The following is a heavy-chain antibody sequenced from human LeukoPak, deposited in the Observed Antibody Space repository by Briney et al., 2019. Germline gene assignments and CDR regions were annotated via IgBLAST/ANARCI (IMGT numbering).Heavy chain of an antibody. V-gene: IGHV7-4-1*02. J-gene: IGHJ6*03. CDR2: INTNTGNP. CDR3: ARQGVYYYGSGSYLGVGYYYYMDV. Sequence: ASVKVSCKASGYTFTSYAMNWVRQAPGQGLEWMGWINTNTGNPTYAQGFTGRFVFSLDTSVSTAYLQISSLKAEDTAVYYCARQGVYYYGSGSYLGVGYYYYMDVWGKGTTVTVSS. CDR1: GYTFTSYA. D-gene: IGHD3-10*01.